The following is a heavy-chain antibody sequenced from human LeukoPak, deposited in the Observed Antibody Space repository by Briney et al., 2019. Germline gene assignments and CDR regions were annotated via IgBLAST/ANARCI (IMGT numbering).Heavy chain of an antibody. CDR2: IHYSGNT. Sequence: SETLSLTCTVSGGTISNYYWNWIRQPPGKGLEWVGCIHYSGNTKYNSSLKSRATTSVDTSKNQFSLKLSSVTAADTAVYYCARWYSSGWAFDYWGQGTLVTVSS. CDR3: ARWYSSGWAFDY. V-gene: IGHV4-59*08. J-gene: IGHJ4*02. CDR1: GGTISNYY. D-gene: IGHD6-19*01.